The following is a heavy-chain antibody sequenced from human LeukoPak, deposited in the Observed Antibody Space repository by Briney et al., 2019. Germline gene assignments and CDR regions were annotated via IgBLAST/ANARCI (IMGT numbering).Heavy chain of an antibody. CDR2: FIPIFGTA. D-gene: IGHD3-22*01. Sequence: GASVKVSCKASGGTFSSYAISWVRQAPGQGLEWMGGFIPIFGTANYAQKFQGRVTITADESTSTAYMELSSLRSEDTAVYYCATDRETYYYDSSGFSFWGQGTLVTVSS. V-gene: IGHV1-69*01. J-gene: IGHJ4*02. CDR3: ATDRETYYYDSSGFSF. CDR1: GGTFSSYA.